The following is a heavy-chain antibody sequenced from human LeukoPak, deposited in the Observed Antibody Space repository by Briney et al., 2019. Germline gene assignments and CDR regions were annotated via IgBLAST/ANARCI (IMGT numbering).Heavy chain of an antibody. CDR2: ISGSGGST. V-gene: IGHV3-23*01. CDR1: GFTFSSYA. D-gene: IGHD6-13*01. CDR3: AKDSSSGCYGMDV. Sequence: GGSLRLSCAASGFTFSSYAMSWVRQTPGKGLEWVSAISGSGGSTYYADSVKGRFTISRDNSKNTLYLQMNSLRAEDTAVYYCAKDSSSGCYGMDVWGQGTTVTVSS. J-gene: IGHJ6*02.